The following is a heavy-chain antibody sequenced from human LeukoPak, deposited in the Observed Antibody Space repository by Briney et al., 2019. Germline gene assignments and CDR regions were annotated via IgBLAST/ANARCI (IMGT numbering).Heavy chain of an antibody. CDR3: ARGIPAAIGGSYYMDV. CDR2: IIYSGST. D-gene: IGHD2-2*02. J-gene: IGHJ6*03. V-gene: IGHV4-59*01. Sequence: SETLSLTCTVSGGSISSYDWSWIRQPPGKALEWIGNIIYSGSTNYNPSLKSRVTMSVDTSKNQFSLKLSSVTAADTAVYYCARGIPAAIGGSYYMDVWGKGTTVTVSS. CDR1: GGSISSYD.